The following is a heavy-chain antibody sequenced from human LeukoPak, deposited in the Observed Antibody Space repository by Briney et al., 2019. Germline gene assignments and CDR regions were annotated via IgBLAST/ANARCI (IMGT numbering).Heavy chain of an antibody. Sequence: SETLSLTCAVYGGSFSGYYWSWIRQPPGKGLEWIGEINHSGSTNYNPSLKSRVTISVDTSKNQFSLKLSSVTAADTAVYYCGRHKGMPGYSTYWGQGSLVTVSS. J-gene: IGHJ4*02. CDR2: INHSGST. D-gene: IGHD4-11*01. CDR3: GRHKGMPGYSTY. CDR1: GGSFSGYY. V-gene: IGHV4-34*01.